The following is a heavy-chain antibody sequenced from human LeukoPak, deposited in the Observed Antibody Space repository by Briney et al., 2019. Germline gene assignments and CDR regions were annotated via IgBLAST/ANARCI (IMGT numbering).Heavy chain of an antibody. V-gene: IGHV3-30*09. CDR1: GFTFSSFP. J-gene: IGHJ2*01. CDR2: ISTDGSYK. CDR3: ARSLIPGRWYFDL. D-gene: IGHD3-16*01. Sequence: PGGSLRLSCAVSGFTFSSFPFHWVRQAPGKGLEWVAAISTDGSYKYHGDSVKGRFAISRDNPTNTLYLQMNGLRPDDTAVYYCARSLIPGRWYFDLWGRGTLVTVSS.